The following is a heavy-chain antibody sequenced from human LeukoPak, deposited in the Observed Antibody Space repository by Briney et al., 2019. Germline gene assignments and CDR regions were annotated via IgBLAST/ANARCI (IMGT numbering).Heavy chain of an antibody. Sequence: ASVKVSCKASGYTFTGYYMHWVRQAPGQGLEWMGWINPNSGGTNYAQKFQGRVTMTRDTSISTAYMELSRLRSDDTAVYYCARGLYYYGSGSKSWFDPWGQGTLATVSS. J-gene: IGHJ5*02. D-gene: IGHD3-10*01. CDR3: ARGLYYYGSGSKSWFDP. CDR1: GYTFTGYY. CDR2: INPNSGGT. V-gene: IGHV1-2*02.